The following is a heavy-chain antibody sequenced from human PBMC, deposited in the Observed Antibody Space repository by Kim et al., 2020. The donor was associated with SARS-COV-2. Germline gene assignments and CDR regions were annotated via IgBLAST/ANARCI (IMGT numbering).Heavy chain of an antibody. Sequence: SVKVSCKASGGTFSSYAISWVRQAPGQGLEWMGGIIPIFGTANYAQKFQGRVTITADESTSTAYMELSSLRSEDTAVYYCARGITTLTYYYDSSGYPVGDNWFDPWGQGTLVTVSS. D-gene: IGHD3-22*01. J-gene: IGHJ5*02. CDR1: GGTFSSYA. CDR3: ARGITTLTYYYDSSGYPVGDNWFDP. CDR2: IIPIFGTA. V-gene: IGHV1-69*13.